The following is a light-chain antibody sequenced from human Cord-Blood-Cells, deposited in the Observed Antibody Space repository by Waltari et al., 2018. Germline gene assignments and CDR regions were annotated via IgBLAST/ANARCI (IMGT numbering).Light chain of an antibody. CDR2: AAS. Sequence: DIQMTQSPSSLSASVGDRVTITCWASQSIRSYLNWYQQKPGKAPRLLIYAASSLQSGVPSRFSGSGSGTDFTLTISSLQPEDFATYYWQQSYSTITFGPGTKVDIK. CDR1: QSIRSY. CDR3: QQSYSTIT. J-gene: IGKJ3*01. V-gene: IGKV1-39*01.